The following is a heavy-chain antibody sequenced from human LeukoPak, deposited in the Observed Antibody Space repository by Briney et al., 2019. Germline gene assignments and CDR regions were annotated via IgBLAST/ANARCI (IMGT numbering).Heavy chain of an antibody. D-gene: IGHD1-26*01. CDR2: IKQDGSEK. CDR1: GFTFSSYW. V-gene: IGHV3-7*01. J-gene: IGHJ6*03. CDR3: ASEVGANTLFYYYYYYMDV. Sequence: GGSLRLSCAASGFTFSSYWMSWVRQAPGKGLEWVANIKQDGSEKYYVDSVKGRFTISRDNAKNSLYLQMNSLRAEDTAVYYCASEVGANTLFYYYYYYMDVWGKGTTVTVSS.